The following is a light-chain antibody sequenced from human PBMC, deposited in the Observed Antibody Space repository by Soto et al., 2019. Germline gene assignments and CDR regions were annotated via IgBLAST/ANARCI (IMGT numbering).Light chain of an antibody. V-gene: IGKV3-20*01. CDR3: HEYGSSPRK. CDR2: GGS. Sequence: PGERATLSCTASQSFTSIYLAGYQQKAGQAPRLLIYGGSSRATGTPDRFSGSGSGTDFTLTTSRLELEDFEVYYCHEYGSSPRKFGLGTKVEIK. J-gene: IGKJ1*01. CDR1: QSFTSIY.